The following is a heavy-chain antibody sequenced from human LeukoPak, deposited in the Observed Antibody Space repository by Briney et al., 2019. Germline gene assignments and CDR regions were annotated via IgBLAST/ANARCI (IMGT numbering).Heavy chain of an antibody. D-gene: IGHD2-2*01. J-gene: IGHJ6*04. CDR3: ARDLGQLDIVVVPAALCRDYYGMDV. CDR2: ISSSSSYI. V-gene: IGHV3-21*01. CDR1: GFTFSSYS. Sequence: GGSLRLSCAASGFTFSSYSMNWVRQAPGKGLEWVSSISSSSSYICYADSVKGRFTISRDNAKNSLYLQMNSLRAEDTAVYYCARDLGQLDIVVVPAALCRDYYGMDVWGKGTTVTVSS.